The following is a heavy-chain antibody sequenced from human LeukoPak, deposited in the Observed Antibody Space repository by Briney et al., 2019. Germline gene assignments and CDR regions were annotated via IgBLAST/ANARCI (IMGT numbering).Heavy chain of an antibody. CDR3: AAKTRLSAVPSYYYVDV. Sequence: GGSLRLSCAASAFTFPTYGMIWVRQAPGKGLEWVASITESGDNTYYADSVKGRFTISRDNSKNTLYLQMTSLRAEDTAVYYCAAKTRLSAVPSYYYVDVWGKGTTATVSS. CDR1: AFTFPTYG. CDR2: ITESGDNT. V-gene: IGHV3-23*01. D-gene: IGHD3-10*01. J-gene: IGHJ6*03.